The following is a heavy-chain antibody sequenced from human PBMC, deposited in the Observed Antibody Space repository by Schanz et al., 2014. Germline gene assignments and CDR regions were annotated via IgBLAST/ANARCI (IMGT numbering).Heavy chain of an antibody. V-gene: IGHV1-8*02. J-gene: IGHJ5*02. CDR2: MNPKSGNT. D-gene: IGHD2-2*01. CDR1: GYTFINSD. CDR3: VRAVGPAALHGYGCDP. Sequence: QVQLVQSGAEVKNPGASVKVSCKASGYTFINSDINWVRQAAGQGLEWMGWMNPKSGNTGYAQKCQGGVTMPRAASISPAYMELSRLRPDDTAIYYCVRAVGPAALHGYGCDPGGQGTLVTVAS.